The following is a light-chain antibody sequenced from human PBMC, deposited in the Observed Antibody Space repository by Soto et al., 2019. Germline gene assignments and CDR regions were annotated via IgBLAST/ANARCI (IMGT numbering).Light chain of an antibody. CDR1: QGITTY. CDR3: QQLYGNPLT. J-gene: IGKJ4*01. Sequence: DIQLTQSPSFLSASVGDRVTITCRASQGITTYLAWYQQRPGKAPKPLIFAASTLHSGVPSRFSGSGSGKQFTLTTSSLQPEDFATYYCQQLYGNPLTFGGGTKVEIK. V-gene: IGKV1-9*01. CDR2: AAS.